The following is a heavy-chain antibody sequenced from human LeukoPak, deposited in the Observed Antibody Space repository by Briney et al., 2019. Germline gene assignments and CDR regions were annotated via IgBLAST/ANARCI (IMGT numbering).Heavy chain of an antibody. V-gene: IGHV1-18*01. CDR2: ISAYNGNT. CDR1: GYTFTSYG. Sequence: GASVKVSCKASGYTFTSYGISWVRQAPGQGLEWMGWISAYNGNTNYAQKLQGRVTMTRDTSISTAYMELSRLRSDDTAVYYCARDARRAAAGTFDPWGQGTLVTVSS. D-gene: IGHD6-13*01. J-gene: IGHJ5*02. CDR3: ARDARRAAAGTFDP.